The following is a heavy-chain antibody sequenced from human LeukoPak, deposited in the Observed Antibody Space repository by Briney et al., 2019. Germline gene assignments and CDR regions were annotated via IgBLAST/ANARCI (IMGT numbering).Heavy chain of an antibody. Sequence: ASVKVSCKASGYTFTGYYMHWVRQAPGQGLEWMGWINPNSGGTNYAQKFQGRATMTRDTSISTAYMELSRLRSDDTAVYYCASTYYDYVWGSLWPLFDPWGQGTLVTVSS. J-gene: IGHJ5*02. CDR2: INPNSGGT. CDR1: GYTFTGYY. CDR3: ASTYYDYVWGSLWPLFDP. D-gene: IGHD3-16*01. V-gene: IGHV1-2*02.